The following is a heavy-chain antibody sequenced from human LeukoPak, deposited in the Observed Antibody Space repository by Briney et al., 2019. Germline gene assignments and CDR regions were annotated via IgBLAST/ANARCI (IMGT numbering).Heavy chain of an antibody. V-gene: IGHV3-7*01. CDR2: IKQDGSEK. CDR1: GFTFSSYW. J-gene: IGHJ4*02. Sequence: PGGSLRLSCAVSGFTFSSYWMNWVRQAPGKGLEWVANIKQDGSEKYYVDSVKGRFTISRDNAKNSLYLQMNSLRAEDTAVYYCARDPNRGSYSEGSPGRDYWGQGTLVTVSS. CDR3: ARDPNRGSYSEGSPGRDY. D-gene: IGHD1-26*01.